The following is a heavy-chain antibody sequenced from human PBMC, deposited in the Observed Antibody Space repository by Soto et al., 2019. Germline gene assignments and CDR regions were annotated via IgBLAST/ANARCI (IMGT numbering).Heavy chain of an antibody. Sequence: GESLKISCIGSGYSFTSYWISWVRQMPGKGLEWMGRIDPSDSYTNYSPSFQGHVTISADKSISTAYLQWSSLKASDTAMYYCARQRTDCSSSGRYNGFDPRGEGTLVTGSA. CDR1: GYSFTSYW. V-gene: IGHV5-10-1*01. CDR3: ARQRTDCSSSGRYNGFDP. D-gene: IGHD2-2*01. J-gene: IGHJ5*02. CDR2: IDPSDSYT.